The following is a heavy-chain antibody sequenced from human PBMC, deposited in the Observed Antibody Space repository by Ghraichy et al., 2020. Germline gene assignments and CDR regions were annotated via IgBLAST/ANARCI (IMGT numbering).Heavy chain of an antibody. CDR3: ARGYQSGHSMSWLHWFDP. D-gene: IGHD5-12*01. CDR1: GFTFSSYA. J-gene: IGHJ5*02. Sequence: GGSLRLSCAASGFTFSSYAMSWVRQAPGKGLEWVSSISGSGTYTYYADSVKGRFTISRDSSKNTLYLQMNSLRVEDTAVYYCARGYQSGHSMSWLHWFDPWGQGTLVTVSS. V-gene: IGHV3-23*01. CDR2: ISGSGTYT.